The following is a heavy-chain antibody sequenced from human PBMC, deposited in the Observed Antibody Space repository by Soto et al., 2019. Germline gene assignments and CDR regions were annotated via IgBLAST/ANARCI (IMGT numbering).Heavy chain of an antibody. Sequence: ETLSLTCTVSGGSISSYYWSWIRQPPGKGLEWIGYIYYSGSTNYNPSLKSRVTISVDTSKNQFSLKLSSVTAADTAVYYCARVTYYYDSSGYYSYYFDYWGQGTLVTVSS. J-gene: IGHJ4*02. CDR1: GGSISSYY. D-gene: IGHD3-22*01. CDR2: IYYSGST. CDR3: ARVTYYYDSSGYYSYYFDY. V-gene: IGHV4-59*01.